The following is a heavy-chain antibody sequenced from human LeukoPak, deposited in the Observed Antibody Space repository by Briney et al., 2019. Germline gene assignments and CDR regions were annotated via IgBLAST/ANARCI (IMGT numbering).Heavy chain of an antibody. Sequence: PGRSLRLSCTVSGLTSSSSDIHWVRRAPGKGLEWVATIKSDGSNEYFADSVKGRFTISRDNSRNIAHLQMSSLRAEDTAIYYCANFDHWGQGTLVTVS. V-gene: IGHV3-33*06. J-gene: IGHJ4*02. CDR1: GLTSSSSD. CDR2: IKSDGSNE. CDR3: ANFDH.